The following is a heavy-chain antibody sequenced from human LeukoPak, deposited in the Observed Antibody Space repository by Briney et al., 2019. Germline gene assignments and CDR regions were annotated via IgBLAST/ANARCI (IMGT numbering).Heavy chain of an antibody. V-gene: IGHV1-3*01. CDR3: ARCGVLGDFDY. D-gene: IGHD3-10*02. J-gene: IGHJ4*02. CDR2: INAGNGNT. CDR1: GYTFTTHA. Sequence: GASVKVSCKASGYTFTTHALHWVRRAPGQRLEWMGWINAGNGNTKYSQKFQGRVTITSDTSATTAYMELSSLRSEDTAIYYCARCGVLGDFDYWGQGTLVAVSS.